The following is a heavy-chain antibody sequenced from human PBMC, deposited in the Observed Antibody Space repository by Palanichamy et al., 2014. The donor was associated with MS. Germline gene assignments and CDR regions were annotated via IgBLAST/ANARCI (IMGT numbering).Heavy chain of an antibody. J-gene: IGHJ5*02. Sequence: GGGGGPAWRSLRLSCAASGFTFSSCGMHWVRQAPGKGLEWVAVIWYDGSNKYYADSVKGRFTISRDNSKNTLYLQMNGLRAEDTAVYYCARSSAVLFGGVTNWFDPWGQGTLVTVSS. CDR3: ARSSAVLFGGVTNWFDP. D-gene: IGHD3-16*01. CDR2: IWYDGSNK. CDR1: GFTFSSCG. V-gene: IGHV3-33*01.